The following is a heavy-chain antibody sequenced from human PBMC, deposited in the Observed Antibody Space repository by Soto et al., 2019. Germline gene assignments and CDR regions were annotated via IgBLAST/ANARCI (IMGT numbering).Heavy chain of an antibody. CDR2: IYYSGST. Sequence: SETLSLTCTVSGGSISSSSYYWGWIRQPPGKGLEWIGSIYYSGSTYYNPSLKSRVTISVDTSKNQFSLRLSSVTAADTAVYYCHRGTTVTTRETWTDYWGQGTLVTVSS. J-gene: IGHJ4*02. D-gene: IGHD4-17*01. CDR1: GGSISSSSYY. CDR3: HRGTTVTTRETWTDY. V-gene: IGHV4-39*01.